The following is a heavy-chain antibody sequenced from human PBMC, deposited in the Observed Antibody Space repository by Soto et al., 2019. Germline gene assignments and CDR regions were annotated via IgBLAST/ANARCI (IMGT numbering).Heavy chain of an antibody. Sequence: VQLVESGGGAVQPGRSLRLSCTASAFTLRSYGMHWVRQAPGKGLEWVAVISHDGGNKYYADSVRGRFTISRDNSKNMIYLQMNSLRAEDTAVYYCAKDPASAAGTFFDYYYYMDVWGKGTTVTVSS. D-gene: IGHD6-13*01. J-gene: IGHJ6*03. CDR2: ISHDGGNK. CDR3: AKDPASAAGTFFDYYYYMDV. V-gene: IGHV3-30*18. CDR1: AFTLRSYG.